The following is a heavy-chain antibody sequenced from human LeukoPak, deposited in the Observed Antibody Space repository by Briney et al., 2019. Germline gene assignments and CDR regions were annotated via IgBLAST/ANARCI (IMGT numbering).Heavy chain of an antibody. CDR2: VSYDGSNK. V-gene: IGHV3-30-3*01. J-gene: IGHJ4*02. Sequence: GGSLRLSCAASGFTFSSYAMHWVRQAPGKGLEWVAVVSYDGSNKYYADSVTGRFTISRDNSKNTLFLQMNSLRAEDAAVYYCATIGDRRTGELYRIDYWGQGTLDTVSS. D-gene: IGHD7-27*01. CDR1: GFTFSSYA. CDR3: ATIGDRRTGELYRIDY.